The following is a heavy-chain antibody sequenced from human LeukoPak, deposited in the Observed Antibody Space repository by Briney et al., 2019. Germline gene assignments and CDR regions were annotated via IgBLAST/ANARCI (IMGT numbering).Heavy chain of an antibody. CDR3: ARDSVYSYAYWFDP. CDR1: GLTVSSNC. CDR2: IYSGGST. V-gene: IGHV3-53*01. J-gene: IGHJ5*02. D-gene: IGHD5-18*01. Sequence: PGGSLRLSCAASGLTVSSNCMSWVRQAPGKGLEWVSVIYSGGSTYYADSVKGRFTISRDNSKNTLYLQMNSLRAEDTAVYYCARDSVYSYAYWFDPWGQGTLVTVSS.